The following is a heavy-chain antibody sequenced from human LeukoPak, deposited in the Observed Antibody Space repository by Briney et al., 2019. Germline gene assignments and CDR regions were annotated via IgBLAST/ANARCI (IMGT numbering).Heavy chain of an antibody. CDR1: GGSISSYY. CDR2: IYYSGST. V-gene: IGHV4-59*01. Sequence: SETLSLTCTVSGGSISSYYWSWIRQPPGKGLEWIGYIYYSGSTNYNPSLKSRVTISVDTSKNQFSLKLSSVTAADTAVYYCARFGGYSYGYYFDYWGQGTLVTDSS. D-gene: IGHD5-18*01. CDR3: ARFGGYSYGYYFDY. J-gene: IGHJ4*02.